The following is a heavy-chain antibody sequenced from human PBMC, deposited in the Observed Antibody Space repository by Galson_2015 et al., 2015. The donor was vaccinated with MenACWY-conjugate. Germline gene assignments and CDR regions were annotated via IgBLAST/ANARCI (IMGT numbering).Heavy chain of an antibody. Sequence: ETLSLTCIVSGGSISSYYWSWIRQPPGKGPEWIGYIYYSGTTNYNPSLKSRVTMSLDTSKNQISLKLTSVTAADTAVYYCARAAYGSGSYQFNFDYWGQGTLVTVSS. D-gene: IGHD3-10*01. CDR2: IYYSGTT. CDR1: GGSISSYY. CDR3: ARAAYGSGSYQFNFDY. J-gene: IGHJ4*02. V-gene: IGHV4-59*13.